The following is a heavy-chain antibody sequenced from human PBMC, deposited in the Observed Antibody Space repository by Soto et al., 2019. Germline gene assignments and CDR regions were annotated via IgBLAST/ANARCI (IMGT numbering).Heavy chain of an antibody. CDR2: IHNTGNI. V-gene: IGHV4-39*01. CDR3: ARHVNVAVAGTGFDY. Sequence: SETLSLTCSVSGSSINSNLYHWGWIRHSPGKGLEWIGSIHNTGNIFYNPSLKSRVTLSIDTSQSHFSLNLSSVTAADTAVYYCARHVNVAVAGTGFDYWGQGTLVTVSS. CDR1: GSSINSNLYH. J-gene: IGHJ4*02. D-gene: IGHD6-19*01.